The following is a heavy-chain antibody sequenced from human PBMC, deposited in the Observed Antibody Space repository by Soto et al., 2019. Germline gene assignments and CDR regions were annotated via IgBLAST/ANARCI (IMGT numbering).Heavy chain of an antibody. V-gene: IGHV1-69*05. CDR3: ARHVPAAGYYYGMDV. Sequence: SVKVSCKASGGTFSSYAISWVRQAPGQGLEWMGGIIPIFGTANYAQKFQGRVTITTDESTSTAYMELSSLRSEDTAVYYCARHVPAAGYYYGMDVWGQGTTVTVSS. CDR2: IIPIFGTA. D-gene: IGHD2-2*01. CDR1: GGTFSSYA. J-gene: IGHJ6*02.